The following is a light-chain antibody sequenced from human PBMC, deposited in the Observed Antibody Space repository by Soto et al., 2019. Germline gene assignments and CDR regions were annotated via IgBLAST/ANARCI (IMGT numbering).Light chain of an antibody. CDR3: QQSYSTPKT. V-gene: IGKV1-39*01. CDR2: AAS. Sequence: DIQMTQSPSSLSASVGDRVTITCRASQSISSYLNWYQQKPGKAPKLLIYAASSLQSGVPSRFSGSGSGTAFTLTISSLQPEDFATYYCQQSYSTPKTFDQGTKVEIK. J-gene: IGKJ1*01. CDR1: QSISSY.